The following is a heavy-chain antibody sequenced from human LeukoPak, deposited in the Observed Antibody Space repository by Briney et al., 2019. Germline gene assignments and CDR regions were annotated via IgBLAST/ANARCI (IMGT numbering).Heavy chain of an antibody. J-gene: IGHJ2*01. CDR1: GGSFSGYY. D-gene: IGHD6-19*01. CDR2: INHSGST. Sequence: PSETLSLACAVYGGSFSGYYWSWIRQPPGKGLEWIGEINHSGSTNYNPSLKSRVTISVDTSKNQFSLKLSSVTDADTAVYYCARGPSSGWYDLHWYFDLWGRGTLVTVSS. V-gene: IGHV4-34*01. CDR3: ARGPSSGWYDLHWYFDL.